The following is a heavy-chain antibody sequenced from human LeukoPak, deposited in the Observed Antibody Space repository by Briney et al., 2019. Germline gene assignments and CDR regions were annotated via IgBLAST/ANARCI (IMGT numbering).Heavy chain of an antibody. V-gene: IGHV4-4*02. Sequence: SETLSLTCSVSAGSISSSSWWSWVRQSPVKGLEWIGEIYLYGTTNYNPSLKSRVTMSVDRSKNQFSLKLSSVTAADTAVYYCARQKWEQQGRDYYFNGLDVWGPGTTVTVSS. J-gene: IGHJ6*02. CDR3: ARQKWEQQGRDYYFNGLDV. D-gene: IGHD1-26*01. CDR2: IYLYGTT. CDR1: AGSISSSSW.